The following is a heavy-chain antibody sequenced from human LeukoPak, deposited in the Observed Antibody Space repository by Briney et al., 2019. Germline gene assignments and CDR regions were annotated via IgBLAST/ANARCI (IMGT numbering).Heavy chain of an antibody. CDR3: ARVIYDYAREAYYYYYMDV. Sequence: SETLSLTCTVSGGSISSYYWSWIRQPPGKGLEWIGYIYYSGSTNYNPSLKSRVTISVDTSKNQFSLKLSSVIAADTAVYYCARVIYDYAREAYYYYYMDVWGKGTTVTISS. CDR2: IYYSGST. CDR1: GGSISSYY. D-gene: IGHD3-16*01. V-gene: IGHV4-59*01. J-gene: IGHJ6*03.